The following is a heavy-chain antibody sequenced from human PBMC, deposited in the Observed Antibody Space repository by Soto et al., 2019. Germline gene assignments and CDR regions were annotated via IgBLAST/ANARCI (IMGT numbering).Heavy chain of an antibody. J-gene: IGHJ2*01. CDR3: ARRDSSGWYAGDWYFDL. D-gene: IGHD6-19*01. CDR1: GGSISSYY. V-gene: IGHV4-59*01. CDR2: IYYSGST. Sequence: QVQLQESGPGLVKPSETLSLTCTVSGGSISSYYWSWIRQPPGKGLEWIGYIYYSGSTNYNPSLKSRGTISVDTSKNQSSLKLSSVTAADTAVYYCARRDSSGWYAGDWYFDLWGRGTLVTVSS.